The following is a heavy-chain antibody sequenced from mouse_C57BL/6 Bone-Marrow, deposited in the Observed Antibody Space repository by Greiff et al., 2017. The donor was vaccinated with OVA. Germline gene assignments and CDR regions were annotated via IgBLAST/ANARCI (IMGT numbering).Heavy chain of an antibody. CDR2: IDPSDSET. V-gene: IGHV1-52*01. Sequence: QVQLQQPGAELVRPGSSVKLSCKASGYTFTSYWMHWVKQRPIQGLEWIGNIDPSDSETNYNQKFKDKATLTVDKSSSTAYMQLSSLTSEDSAVYYCARSQKDWGKGTLVTVSA. CDR3: ARSQKD. J-gene: IGHJ3*01. CDR1: GYTFTSYW.